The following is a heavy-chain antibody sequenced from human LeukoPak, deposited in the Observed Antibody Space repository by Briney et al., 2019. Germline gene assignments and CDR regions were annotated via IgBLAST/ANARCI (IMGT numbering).Heavy chain of an antibody. CDR2: INHSGST. V-gene: IGHV4-34*01. CDR3: ARGYGSGSYNWFDP. J-gene: IGHJ5*02. CDR1: GGSFSDYY. Sequence: KASETLSLTCAVYGGSFSDYYWSWIRQPPGKGLEWIGEINHSGSTNYNPSLKSRVTISVDTSKNQFSLKLSSVTAADTAVYYCARGYGSGSYNWFDPWGQGTLVTVSS. D-gene: IGHD3-10*01.